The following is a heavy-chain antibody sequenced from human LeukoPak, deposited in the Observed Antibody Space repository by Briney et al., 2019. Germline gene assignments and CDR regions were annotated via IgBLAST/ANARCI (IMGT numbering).Heavy chain of an antibody. D-gene: IGHD5-12*01. CDR2: LIGSSGAT. Sequence: GGSLRLSCAASGFTFSNYAMNWVRQAPGKGLEWVAVLIGSSGATDYADSVKGRFTISRDNSKNTLFLQMNSLRAEDTAIYYCAKGAYDYVEIAYFDYWGQGALVTVSS. CDR3: AKGAYDYVEIAYFDY. J-gene: IGHJ4*02. V-gene: IGHV3-23*01. CDR1: GFTFSNYA.